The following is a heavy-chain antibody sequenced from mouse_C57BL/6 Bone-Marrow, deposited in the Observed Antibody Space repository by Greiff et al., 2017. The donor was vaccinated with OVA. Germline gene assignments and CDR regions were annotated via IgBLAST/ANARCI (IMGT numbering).Heavy chain of an antibody. Sequence: EVKLVESGTVLARPGASVKMSCKTSGYTFTSYWMHWVKQRPGQGLEWIGAIYPGNSDTSYNQKFKGKAKLTAVTSASTAYMEHSSLTNDYSAVYYCTRYSNYWYFDVWGTGTTVTVSS. D-gene: IGHD2-5*01. CDR3: TRYSNYWYFDV. CDR1: GYTFTSYW. J-gene: IGHJ1*03. CDR2: IYPGNSDT. V-gene: IGHV1-5*01.